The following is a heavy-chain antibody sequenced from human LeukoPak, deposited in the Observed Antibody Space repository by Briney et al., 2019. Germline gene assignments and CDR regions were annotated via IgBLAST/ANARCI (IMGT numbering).Heavy chain of an antibody. J-gene: IGHJ5*02. Sequence: SQTLSPTCTVSGGSISSGSYYWSWIRQPAGKGLEWIGRIYTSGSTNYNPSLKSRVTISVDTSKNQFSLKLSSVTAADTAVYYCARDRYDFWSGYPWFDPWGQGTLATVSS. D-gene: IGHD3-3*01. V-gene: IGHV4-61*02. CDR1: GGSISSGSYY. CDR3: ARDRYDFWSGYPWFDP. CDR2: IYTSGST.